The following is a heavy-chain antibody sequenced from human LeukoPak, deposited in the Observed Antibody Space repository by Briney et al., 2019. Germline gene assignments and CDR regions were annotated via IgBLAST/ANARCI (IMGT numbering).Heavy chain of an antibody. CDR3: ARAAAEDSVVDY. CDR2: MNPNSGNT. V-gene: IGHV1-8*01. J-gene: IGHJ4*02. D-gene: IGHD2-15*01. Sequence: ASVTVSCKASGYTFTSYDINWVRQATGQGLEWMGWMNPNSGNTGYAQQFQGRVTMTRNTSISTAYMELSSLRSEDTAVYYCARAAAEDSVVDYWGQGTLVTVSS. CDR1: GYTFTSYD.